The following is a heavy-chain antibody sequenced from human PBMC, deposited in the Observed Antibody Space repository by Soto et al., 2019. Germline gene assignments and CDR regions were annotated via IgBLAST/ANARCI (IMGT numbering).Heavy chain of an antibody. CDR2: IIPIFGTA. CDR1: GGTFSSYA. J-gene: IGHJ4*02. D-gene: IGHD5-18*01. V-gene: IGHV1-69*06. CDR3: ERERGDAIGVDTAMGHFDY. Sequence: QVQLVQSGAEVKKPGSSVKVSCKASGGTFSSYAISWVRQAPGQGLEWMGGIIPIFGTANYAQKFQGRVTITADKSTSTAYMELSSLRSEDTAVYYCERERGDAIGVDTAMGHFDYWGQGTLVTVSS.